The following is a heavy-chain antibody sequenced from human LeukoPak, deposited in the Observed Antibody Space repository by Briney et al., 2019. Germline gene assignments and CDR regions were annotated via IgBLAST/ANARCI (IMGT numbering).Heavy chain of an antibody. J-gene: IGHJ4*02. D-gene: IGHD6-13*01. V-gene: IGHV7-4-1*02. CDR2: INTNTGNP. CDR3: ARDPRLLKIAAAGTFDY. CDR1: GYTFTSYA. Sequence: ASVKASCKASGYTFTSYAMNWVRQAPGQGLEWMGWINTNTGNPTYAQGFTGRFVFSLDTSVSTAYLQISSLKAEDTAVYYCARDPRLLKIAAAGTFDYWGQGTLVTVSS.